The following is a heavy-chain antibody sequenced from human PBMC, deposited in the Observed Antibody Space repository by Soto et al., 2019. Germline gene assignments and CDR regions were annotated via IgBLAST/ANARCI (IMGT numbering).Heavy chain of an antibody. CDR1: GYNFAGYW. Sequence: GESLKISCKGSGYNFAGYWIAWVRQMPGKGLEWMGIIYPGDSDTRYSPSFQGQVTISADKSISTAYLQWSSLKASDTAMYYCARVYPSSGWFDYWGQGTLVTVSS. V-gene: IGHV5-51*01. J-gene: IGHJ4*02. CDR3: ARVYPSSGWFDY. CDR2: IYPGDSDT. D-gene: IGHD6-19*01.